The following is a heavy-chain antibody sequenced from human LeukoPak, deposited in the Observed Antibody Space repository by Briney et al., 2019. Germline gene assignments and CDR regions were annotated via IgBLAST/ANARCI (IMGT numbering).Heavy chain of an antibody. D-gene: IGHD3-3*01. Sequence: SETLSLTCTVSGGSISSGSYYWSWIRQPAGKGLEWIGRIYTSGSTNYNPSLKSRVTISVDTSKSQFSLKLSSVTAADTAVYYCARGPLLGVALDYWGQGTLVTVSS. V-gene: IGHV4-61*02. J-gene: IGHJ4*02. CDR1: GGSISSGSYY. CDR3: ARGPLLGVALDY. CDR2: IYTSGST.